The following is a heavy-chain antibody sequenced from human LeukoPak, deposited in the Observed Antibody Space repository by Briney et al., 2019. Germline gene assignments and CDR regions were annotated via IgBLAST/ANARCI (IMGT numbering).Heavy chain of an antibody. J-gene: IGHJ4*02. D-gene: IGHD4-17*01. CDR1: GYTFTSYD. CDR3: ARVTQTDYDFDY. CDR2: MNPNSGNT. V-gene: IGHV1-8*02. Sequence: ASVKVSCKASGYTFTSYDINWVRQATGQGLEWMEWMNPNSGNTGYAQKLQGRVTMTTDTSTSTAYMELRSLRSDDTAVYYCARVTQTDYDFDYWGQGTLVTVSS.